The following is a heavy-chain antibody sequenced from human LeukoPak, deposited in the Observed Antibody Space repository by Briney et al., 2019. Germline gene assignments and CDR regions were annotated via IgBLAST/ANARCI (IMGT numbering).Heavy chain of an antibody. D-gene: IGHD2-15*01. Sequence: PGGSLRLSCAASGFTFSSYAMSWVRQAPGKGLEWVSAISGSGGSTYYADSVKGRFTISRDNSKNTLYLQMNSLRAEDTAVYYCARRTCSGGTCYPLDSWGQGALVTVSS. J-gene: IGHJ4*02. CDR3: ARRTCSGGTCYPLDS. CDR2: ISGSGGST. V-gene: IGHV3-23*01. CDR1: GFTFSSYA.